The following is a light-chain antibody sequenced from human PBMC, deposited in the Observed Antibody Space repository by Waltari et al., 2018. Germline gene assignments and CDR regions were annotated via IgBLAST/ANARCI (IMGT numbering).Light chain of an antibody. CDR2: EAT. J-gene: IGLJ2*01. V-gene: IGLV2-23*01. Sequence: QSVLTQPASVSGSPGQSITISCTGTRSDIGAYNFVSWFQQLPAQAPRLLSSEATKRPSGVSYRFSGSKSGNTASLSISDLQAEDEADYYCCSYVGGSRVLFGGGTKLTV. CDR1: RSDIGAYNF. CDR3: CSYVGGSRVL.